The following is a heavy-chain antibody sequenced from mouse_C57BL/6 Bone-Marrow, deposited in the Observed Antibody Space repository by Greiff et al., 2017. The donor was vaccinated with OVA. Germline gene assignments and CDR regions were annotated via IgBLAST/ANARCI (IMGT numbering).Heavy chain of an antibody. CDR1: GYTFTSYW. J-gene: IGHJ4*01. CDR2: IDPSDSYT. Sequence: QVQLQQSGAELVMPGASVKLSCKASGYTFTSYWMHWVKQRPGQGLEWIGEIDPSDSYTNYNQKFKGKSTLTVDKSSSTAYMQLSSLTSEDSAVYYCAREGCNAMDYWGQGTSVTVSS. V-gene: IGHV1-69*01. CDR3: AREGCNAMDY.